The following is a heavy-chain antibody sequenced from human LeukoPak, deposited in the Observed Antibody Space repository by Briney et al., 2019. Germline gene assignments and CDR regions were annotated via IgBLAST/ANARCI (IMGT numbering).Heavy chain of an antibody. V-gene: IGHV4-34*01. J-gene: IGHJ4*02. CDR3: ARRPTYYYDSSGYYFDY. D-gene: IGHD3-22*01. CDR1: GGSFSGYY. Sequence: SETLSLTCAVYGGSFSGYYRSWIRQPPGKGLEWIGEINHSGSTNYNPSLKSRVTISVDTSKNQFSLKLSSVTAADTAVYYCARRPTYYYDSSGYYFDYWGQGTLITVSS. CDR2: INHSGST.